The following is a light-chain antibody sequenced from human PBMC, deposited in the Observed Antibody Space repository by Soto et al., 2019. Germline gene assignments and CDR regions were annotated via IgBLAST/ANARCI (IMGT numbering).Light chain of an antibody. CDR3: QQRVNWPHT. V-gene: IGKV3-11*01. J-gene: IGKJ4*01. CDR2: DAS. Sequence: EVVLTQSPASLSLSPGDRATLSCRADQRVSDYLAWYQQKPGQPPRLLFFDASSRASVVPHRFSAGGSGTDFTLIISGLQPEDFAVYSCQQRVNWPHTFGGGTKVEI. CDR1: QRVSDY.